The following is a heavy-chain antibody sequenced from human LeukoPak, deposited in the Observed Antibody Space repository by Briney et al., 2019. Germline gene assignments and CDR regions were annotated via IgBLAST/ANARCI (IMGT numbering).Heavy chain of an antibody. Sequence: SQTLSLTCTVSGGSISSGSYYWSWIRQPAGRGLEWIGRIYTSGSTYYNPSLKSRVTISVDTSKNQFSLKPSSVTAADTAVYYCARGESSWYLDYWGQGTLVTVSS. D-gene: IGHD6-13*01. V-gene: IGHV4-61*02. J-gene: IGHJ4*02. CDR1: GGSISSGSYY. CDR3: ARGESSWYLDY. CDR2: IYTSGST.